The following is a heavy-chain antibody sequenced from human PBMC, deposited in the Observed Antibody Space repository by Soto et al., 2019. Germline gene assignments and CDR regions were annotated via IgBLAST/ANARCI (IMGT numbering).Heavy chain of an antibody. V-gene: IGHV1-18*01. CDR3: ARDSVVVLAATSMNYYYVMDV. CDR1: GYTFTSYG. Sequence: ASVKVSCKASGYTFTSYGISWVRQAPGQGLEWMGWISAYNGNTNYAQKLQGRVTMTTDTSTSTAYMELRSLRSDDTAVYYCARDSVVVLAATSMNYYYVMDVWGQGTTVPVSS. CDR2: ISAYNGNT. D-gene: IGHD2-2*01. J-gene: IGHJ6*02.